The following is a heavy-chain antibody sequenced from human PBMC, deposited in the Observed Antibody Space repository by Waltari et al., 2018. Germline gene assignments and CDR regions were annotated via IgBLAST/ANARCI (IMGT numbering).Heavy chain of an antibody. D-gene: IGHD1-26*01. V-gene: IGHV4-38-2*02. CDR3: ARDRSSGSYWDFDY. Sequence: QVQLQESGPGLVKPSETLSLTCAVSGYSISSGYYWGWIRQPPGKGLEWIGSIYHSGSTYYNPSLKSRVTISVDTSKNQFSLKLSSVTAADTAVYYCARDRSSGSYWDFDYWGQGTLVTVSS. CDR1: GYSISSGYY. CDR2: IYHSGST. J-gene: IGHJ4*02.